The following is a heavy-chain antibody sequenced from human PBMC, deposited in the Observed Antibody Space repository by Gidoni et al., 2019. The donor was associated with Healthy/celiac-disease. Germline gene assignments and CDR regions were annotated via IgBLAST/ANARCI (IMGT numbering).Heavy chain of an antibody. D-gene: IGHD3-22*01. CDR2: ISSSSSYI. Sequence: EVQLVESGGGLVKPGGSLRLSCAASGFTFSSYSMNLVRQAPGKGLEWVSSISSSSSYIYYADSVKGRFTISRDNAKNSLYLQMNSLRAEDTAVYYCARAHINYYDSSGIFDYWGQGTLVTVSS. CDR1: GFTFSSYS. CDR3: ARAHINYYDSSGIFDY. V-gene: IGHV3-21*01. J-gene: IGHJ4*02.